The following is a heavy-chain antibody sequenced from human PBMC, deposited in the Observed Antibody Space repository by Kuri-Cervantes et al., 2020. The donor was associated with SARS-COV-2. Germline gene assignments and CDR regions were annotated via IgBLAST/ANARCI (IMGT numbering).Heavy chain of an antibody. V-gene: IGHV4-59*01. CDR3: ARGSNYYDSSGYYS. D-gene: IGHD3-22*01. CDR1: GGSISSYY. J-gene: IGHJ4*02. Sequence: GSLRLSCTVPGGSISSYYWSWIRQPPGKGLEWIGYIYYSGSTNYNPSLKSRVTISVDTSKNQFSLKLSSVTAADTAVNYCARGSNYYDSSGYYSWGQGTLVTVSS. CDR2: IYYSGST.